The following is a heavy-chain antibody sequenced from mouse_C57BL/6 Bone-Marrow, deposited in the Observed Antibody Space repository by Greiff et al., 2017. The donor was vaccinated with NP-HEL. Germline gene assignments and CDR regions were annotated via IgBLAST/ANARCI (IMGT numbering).Heavy chain of an antibody. CDR1: GFNIKNTY. CDR3: ARWGNYVPSYAMDY. Sequence: EVQRVESVAELVRPGASVKLSCTASGFNIKNTYMHWVKQRPEQGLEWIGRIDPANGNNKYAPKFQGTATKTADTSSNTASLQLSILTSEDTAIYYCARWGNYVPSYAMDYWGQGTSVTVSS. CDR2: IDPANGNN. V-gene: IGHV14-3*01. J-gene: IGHJ4*01. D-gene: IGHD2-1*01.